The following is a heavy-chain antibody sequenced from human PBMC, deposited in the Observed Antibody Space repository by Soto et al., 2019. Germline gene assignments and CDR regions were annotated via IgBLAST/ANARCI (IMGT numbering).Heavy chain of an antibody. CDR3: ARHILITILGYYYGMDV. CDR1: GFTFSSYA. D-gene: IGHD3-9*01. Sequence: EVRLLESGGGLVQPGGPLRLSCAASGFTFSSYAMSWVRQAPGKGLAWVSTIIGSGGSANYAASVKGRFTTSRDSSKNTLYLQMNSLRADDTAVYYCARHILITILGYYYGMDVWGQGTTVTVSS. V-gene: IGHV3-23*01. CDR2: IIGSGGSA. J-gene: IGHJ6*01.